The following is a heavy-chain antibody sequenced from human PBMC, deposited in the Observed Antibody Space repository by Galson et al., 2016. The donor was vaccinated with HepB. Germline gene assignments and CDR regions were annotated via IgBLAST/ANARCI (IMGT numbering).Heavy chain of an antibody. J-gene: IGHJ4*02. CDR3: ARHGYCGASGCRDLDS. D-gene: IGHD2-15*01. V-gene: IGHV5-51*01. CDR2: IYPDDSDV. CDR1: GFSFTRYW. Sequence: QSGAEVKKPGESLRISCNTSGFSFTRYWVAWVRQTPGKGLEWMGIIYPDDSDVKYSPSFQGQVTFSVDKSTSTAYLSWSSLKASDSGTYYCARHGYCGASGCRDLDSWGQGTLVTVSS.